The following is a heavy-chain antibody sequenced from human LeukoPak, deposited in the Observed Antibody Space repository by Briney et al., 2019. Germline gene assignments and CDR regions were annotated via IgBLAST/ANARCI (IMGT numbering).Heavy chain of an antibody. CDR1: GYTFTSYG. V-gene: IGHV1-18*01. Sequence: ASVKVSCKASGYTFTSYGISWVRQAPGQGLEWMGWISAYNGNTNYAQKLQGRVTMPTDTSTSTAYMELRSLRSDDTAVYYCAREKHYDFWSGYNYYYYGMDVWGQGTTVTVSS. J-gene: IGHJ6*02. CDR3: AREKHYDFWSGYNYYYYGMDV. D-gene: IGHD3-3*01. CDR2: ISAYNGNT.